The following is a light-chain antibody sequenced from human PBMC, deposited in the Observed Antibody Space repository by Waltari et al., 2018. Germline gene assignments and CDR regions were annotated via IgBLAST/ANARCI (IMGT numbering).Light chain of an antibody. J-gene: IGLJ2*01. CDR2: DVY. V-gene: IGLV2-14*03. CDR1: TSDVGSYHY. Sequence: QSALTQPASVSGSPGQTITIPCTGTTSDVGSYHYVSWYQRHPGKAPKLIIYDVYIRPSGVSSRFSDSMAGNTASLTISGLQAEEEGDYYCSSYTDGTTLDVRFGGGTKLTVL. CDR3: SSYTDGTTLDVR.